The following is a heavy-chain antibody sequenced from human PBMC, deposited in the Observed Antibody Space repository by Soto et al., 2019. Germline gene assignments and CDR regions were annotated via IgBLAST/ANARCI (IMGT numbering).Heavy chain of an antibody. CDR1: GGSMSSYY. CDR2: IYYTGTT. CDR3: ARLGGYYQGFDQ. Sequence: PSETLSLTCIVSGGSMSSYYWGWVRQPPGKGLEWIGYIYYTGTTTYHPSLKSRVTISIDTSRNQFSLKLNSVTAADTAVYYCARLGGYYQGFDQWGQGSLVTVSS. D-gene: IGHD2-21*02. J-gene: IGHJ4*02. V-gene: IGHV4-59*08.